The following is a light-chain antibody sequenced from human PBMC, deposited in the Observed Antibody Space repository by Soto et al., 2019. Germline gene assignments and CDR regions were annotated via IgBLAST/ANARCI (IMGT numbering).Light chain of an antibody. CDR2: AAS. CDR3: QQYYSYPFT. J-gene: IGKJ4*01. CDR1: QGISSY. Sequence: AIRMTQSPSSFSASKGDRVTITCRASQGISSYLAWYQQKPGKAPKLLIYAASTLQSGVPSRFSGSGSGTDFTLTISCLQSEDFATYHCQQYYSYPFTFGGGTKVEIK. V-gene: IGKV1-8*01.